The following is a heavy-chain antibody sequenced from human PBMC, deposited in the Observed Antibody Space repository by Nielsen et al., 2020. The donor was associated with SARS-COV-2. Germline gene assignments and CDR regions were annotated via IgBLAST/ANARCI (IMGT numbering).Heavy chain of an antibody. J-gene: IGHJ4*02. V-gene: IGHV1-46*01. Sequence: ASVKVSCKASGYTFTSYYMHWVRQAPGQGLEWMGIINPSGGSTSYAQKFQGRVTITADKSTSTAYMELSSLRSEDTVVYYCARGSSSWEIDYWGQGTLVTVSS. CDR1: GYTFTSYY. CDR2: INPSGGST. D-gene: IGHD6-13*01. CDR3: ARGSSSWEIDY.